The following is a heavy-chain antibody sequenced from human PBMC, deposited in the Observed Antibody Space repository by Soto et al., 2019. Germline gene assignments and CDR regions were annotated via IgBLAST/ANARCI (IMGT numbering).Heavy chain of an antibody. CDR2: INAGNGNT. J-gene: IGHJ6*02. CDR3: ARDQLERRGYYYGMDV. D-gene: IGHD1-1*01. V-gene: IGHV1-3*01. Sequence: RASVKVSCKASGYTFTSYAMHWVRQAPGQRLEWMGWINAGNGNTKYSQKFQGRVTITRDTSASTAYMELSSLRSEDTAVYYCARDQLERRGYYYGMDVWGQGTTVTVSS. CDR1: GYTFTSYA.